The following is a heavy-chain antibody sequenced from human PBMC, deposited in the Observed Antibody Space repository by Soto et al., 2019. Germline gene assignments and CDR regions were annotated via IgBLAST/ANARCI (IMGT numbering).Heavy chain of an antibody. CDR2: IYYSGST. CDR3: ARDDHDFWSGSSPNYYYYMDV. Sequence: SETLSLTCTVSGVSISSYYWSWIRQPPGKGLEWIGYIYYSGSTNYNPSLKSRVTISVDTSKNQFSPKLSSVTAADTAVYYCARDDHDFWSGSSPNYYYYMDVWGKGTTVTVSS. CDR1: GVSISSYY. D-gene: IGHD3-3*01. V-gene: IGHV4-59*01. J-gene: IGHJ6*03.